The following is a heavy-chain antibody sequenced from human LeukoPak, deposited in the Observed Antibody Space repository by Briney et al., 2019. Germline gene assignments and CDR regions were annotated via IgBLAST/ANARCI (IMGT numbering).Heavy chain of an antibody. J-gene: IGHJ4*02. Sequence: SETLSLTCTVSGGSISSSSYYWGWIRQPPGKGLEWIGSIYYSGSTYYNPSLKSRVTMSVDTSKNQFSLKLSSVTAADTAVYYCASGLWGRDYWGQGTLVTVSS. D-gene: IGHD3-10*01. CDR3: ASGLWGRDY. CDR1: GGSISSSSYY. CDR2: IYYSGST. V-gene: IGHV4-39*07.